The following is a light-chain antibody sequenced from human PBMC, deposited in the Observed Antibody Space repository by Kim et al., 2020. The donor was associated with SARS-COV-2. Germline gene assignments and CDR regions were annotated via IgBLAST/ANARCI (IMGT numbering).Light chain of an antibody. Sequence: QSVLTQPPSASGTPGQSVTISCSGNKFNIGDNLVYWYQQFPGTAPKLLIHTNGQRPSGVPDRFSGSKSGTSASLTISGLRSEDEADYYCASWDDSLRGRVFGVGTQLTVL. CDR3: ASWDDSLRGRV. J-gene: IGLJ3*02. CDR2: TNG. CDR1: KFNIGDNL. V-gene: IGLV1-47*02.